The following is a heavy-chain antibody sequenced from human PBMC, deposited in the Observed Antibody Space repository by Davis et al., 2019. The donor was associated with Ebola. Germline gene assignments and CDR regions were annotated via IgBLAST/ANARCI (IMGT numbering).Heavy chain of an antibody. CDR3: ARVIFSGWYYAFDI. J-gene: IGHJ3*02. CDR2: FAHSGRS. CDR1: GGSLSGYS. V-gene: IGHV4-34*01. Sequence: SETLSLTCNVSGGSLSGYSWSWIRQSPGKGLEWIGEFAHSGRSNYNPSLKSRVSILGDTSKNQFSLELTSVTAADTATYYCARVIFSGWYYAFDIWGQGTMVIVSS. D-gene: IGHD6-13*01.